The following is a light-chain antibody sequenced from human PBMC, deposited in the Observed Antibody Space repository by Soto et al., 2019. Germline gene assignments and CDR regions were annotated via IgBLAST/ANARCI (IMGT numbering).Light chain of an antibody. CDR1: QTIDKK. J-gene: IGKJ4*01. CDR3: QQRSNWLT. Sequence: DIQLTQSPSTQSASVGDRVTITCRASQTIDKKLAWYQQKPGKAPKLLIFDASTLEAGVPLRFSGSGSGTEFSLSINSLQPEDFAVYYCQQRSNWLTFGG. V-gene: IGKV1-5*01. CDR2: DAS.